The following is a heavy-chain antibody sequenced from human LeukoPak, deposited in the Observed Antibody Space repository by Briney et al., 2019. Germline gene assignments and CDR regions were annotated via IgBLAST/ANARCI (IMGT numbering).Heavy chain of an antibody. CDR2: VYYSGSFIGST. V-gene: IGHV4-39*01. CDR1: GGSISSGSYY. J-gene: IGHJ6*02. CDR3: ARSHHNYGVDV. D-gene: IGHD1-14*01. Sequence: SETLSLNCTVSGGSISSGSYYWGWIRQPPGKGLEWIGSVYYSGSFIGSTYYNPSLKSRVTVSVDTSKNQGSLNLKSVTAADTAVYYCARSHHNYGVDVWGQGTTVTVSS.